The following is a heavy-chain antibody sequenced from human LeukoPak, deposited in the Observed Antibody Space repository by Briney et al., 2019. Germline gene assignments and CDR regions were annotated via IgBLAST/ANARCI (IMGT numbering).Heavy chain of an antibody. D-gene: IGHD2-15*01. V-gene: IGHV1-18*01. CDR1: GYTCSSYG. CDR3: ARRGYCSGGSCFDDAFDI. CDR2: ISAYNGNT. Sequence: GASVKVSWKASGYTCSSYGISWVRQASGQGLEGMGWISAYNGNTNYAQKLEGRVTMTTDTSTSTAYMELRSLRSDDTAVYYCARRGYCSGGSCFDDAFDIWGQGTMVTVSS. J-gene: IGHJ3*02.